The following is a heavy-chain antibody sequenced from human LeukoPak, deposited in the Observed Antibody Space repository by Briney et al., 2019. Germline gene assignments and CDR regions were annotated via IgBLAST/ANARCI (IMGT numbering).Heavy chain of an antibody. D-gene: IGHD2-2*01. CDR3: ARVKRGYCSSTSCPDSRWNYYYYYYMDV. V-gene: IGHV4-34*01. CDR2: INHSGST. J-gene: IGHJ6*03. CDR1: GWSFSGYY. Sequence: KSSETLSLTCAVYGWSFSGYYWSWIRQPPGKGLEWIGEINHSGSTNYNPSLKSRVTISVDTSKNQFSLKLSSVTAADTAVYYCARVKRGYCSSTSCPDSRWNYYYYYYMDVWGKGTTVTVSS.